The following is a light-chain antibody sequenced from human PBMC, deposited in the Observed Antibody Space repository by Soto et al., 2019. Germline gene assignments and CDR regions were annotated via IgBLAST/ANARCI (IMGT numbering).Light chain of an antibody. CDR1: HSAVGRYNY. CDR2: EVS. Sequence: QAALTQPASVSGSPGQSMTISCTGTHSAVGRYNYVSWYQQQPGKAPKLMIYEVSNRPSGVSNRFSGSKSGNTASLTISGLQAEDEADYYCSSYTTSSTAYVFGIGTKVTV. J-gene: IGLJ1*01. CDR3: SSYTTSSTAYV. V-gene: IGLV2-14*01.